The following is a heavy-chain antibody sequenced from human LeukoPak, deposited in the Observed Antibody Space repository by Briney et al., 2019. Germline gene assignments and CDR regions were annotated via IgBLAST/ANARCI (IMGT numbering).Heavy chain of an antibody. CDR2: ISNSGST. CDR3: GRDALVGYFSYYYMDV. D-gene: IGHD2-15*01. CDR1: GDSISSHY. J-gene: IGHJ6*03. V-gene: IGHV4-59*11. Sequence: SETLSLTCTVSGDSISSHYWTWIPQSPVKGLEWIGDISNSGSTSYNPSLKSRVTISIDTSKNQFSLKLSSVTAADTAVYYCGRDALVGYFSYYYMDVWGKGTTVTVSS.